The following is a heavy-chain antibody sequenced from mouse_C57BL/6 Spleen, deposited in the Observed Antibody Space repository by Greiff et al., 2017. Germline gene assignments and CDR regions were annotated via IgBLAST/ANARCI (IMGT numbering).Heavy chain of an antibody. CDR3: ARNADGGTALYYYAMDY. Sequence: QVQLQQSGPGLVQPSQSLSITCTVSGFSLTSYGVHWVRQSPGKGLEWLGVIWSGGSTDYNAAFISRLSISKDNSKCQVFFKMNSLQADDTAIYYCARNADGGTALYYYAMDYWGQGTSVTVSS. CDR2: IWSGGST. CDR1: GFSLTSYG. D-gene: IGHD1-2*01. J-gene: IGHJ4*01. V-gene: IGHV2-2*01.